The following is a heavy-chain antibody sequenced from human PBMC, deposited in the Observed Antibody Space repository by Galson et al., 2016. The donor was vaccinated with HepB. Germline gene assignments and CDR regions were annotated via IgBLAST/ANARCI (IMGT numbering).Heavy chain of an antibody. CDR1: GFSVYTTY. V-gene: IGHV3-53*01. CDR2: MNAGFGT. Sequence: SLRLSCAASGFSVYTTYMSWVRQVPGKGLEWVCVMNAGFGTYYADSVKGRFTISRDNSKNTLYLQMNTVRGEDSAVYYCATSLEPASLDYFDHWGQGTLVTVSS. J-gene: IGHJ4*02. D-gene: IGHD1-14*01. CDR3: ATSLEPASLDYFDH.